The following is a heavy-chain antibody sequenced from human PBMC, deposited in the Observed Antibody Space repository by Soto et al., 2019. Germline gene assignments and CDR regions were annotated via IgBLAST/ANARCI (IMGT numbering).Heavy chain of an antibody. CDR2: IYYSGST. CDR1: GGSISSSSYY. V-gene: IGHV4-39*01. Sequence: QLQLQESGPGLVKPSETLSLTCTVSGGSISSSSYYWGWIRQPPGKGLEWIGSIYYSGSTYYNPSLKSRVTITVDTSKNQFSLKLSSVTAADTAVYYCARGNQLLIDAFDIWGQGTMVTVSS. CDR3: ARGNQLLIDAFDI. D-gene: IGHD2-2*01. J-gene: IGHJ3*02.